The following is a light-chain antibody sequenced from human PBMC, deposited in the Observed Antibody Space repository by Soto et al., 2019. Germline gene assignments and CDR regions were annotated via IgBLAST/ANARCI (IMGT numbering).Light chain of an antibody. CDR2: EVS. V-gene: IGLV2-8*01. CDR1: SSDVGGYNY. CDR3: SSYAGSNNFGV. J-gene: IGLJ1*01. Sequence: QSALTQPASVSGSPGQSITISCTETSSDVGGYNYVSWYQQHPGKAPKLMIYEVSKRPSGVPDRFSGSKSGNTASLTVSGLQAEDEADYYCSSYAGSNNFGVFGTGTKVTVL.